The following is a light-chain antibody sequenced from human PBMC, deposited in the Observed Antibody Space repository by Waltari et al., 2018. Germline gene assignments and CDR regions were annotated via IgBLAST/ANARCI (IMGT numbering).Light chain of an antibody. CDR2: GAS. V-gene: IGKV3-15*01. Sequence: EIVMTQSPATLSVSPGERATLSCRASQSVSSNLAWYQQKPGQAPRPLIYGASTRATGIPARFSGSGSGTEFTLTISSLQSEDFAVYYCQQYNNWLDTFGQGTKLEIK. J-gene: IGKJ2*01. CDR1: QSVSSN. CDR3: QQYNNWLDT.